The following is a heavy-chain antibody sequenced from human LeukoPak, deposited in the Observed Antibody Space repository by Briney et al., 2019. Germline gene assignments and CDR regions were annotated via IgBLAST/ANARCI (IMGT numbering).Heavy chain of an antibody. CDR3: ARGTYYYDSSGYLPFDY. V-gene: IGHV4-39*07. J-gene: IGHJ4*02. Sequence: SETLSLTCIVSGVSISSSYYYWGWIRQPPGTGLEWIGSIYYSGSTYYNPSLKSRVTISVDTSKNQFSLKLSSVTAADTAVYYCARGTYYYDSSGYLPFDYWGQGTLVTVSS. CDR1: GVSISSSYYY. D-gene: IGHD3-22*01. CDR2: IYYSGST.